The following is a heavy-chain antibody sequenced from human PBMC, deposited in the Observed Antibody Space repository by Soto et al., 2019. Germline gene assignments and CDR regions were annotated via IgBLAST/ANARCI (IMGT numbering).Heavy chain of an antibody. Sequence: GESLKISCAASGFTFSSYGMHWVRQAPGKGLEWVAVISYDGSNKYYADSVKGRFTISRDNSKNTLYLQMNSLRAEDTAVYYCAKVFIASPDIDYWGQGTLVTVSS. CDR1: GFTFSSYG. J-gene: IGHJ4*02. CDR3: AKVFIASPDIDY. CDR2: ISYDGSNK. V-gene: IGHV3-30*18. D-gene: IGHD2-15*01.